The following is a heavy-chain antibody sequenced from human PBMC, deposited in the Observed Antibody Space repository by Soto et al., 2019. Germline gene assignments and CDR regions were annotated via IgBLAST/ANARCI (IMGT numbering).Heavy chain of an antibody. CDR3: TTDSYTTMPGVSFDY. J-gene: IGHJ4*01. CDR2: IKSKALGGTT. V-gene: IGHV3-15*07. CDR1: GCAFSNAW. Sequence: EVQLVDSGGDLVKPGGCLRLSCAGSGCAFSNAWINWVRQAPGKGLEWVGRIKSKALGGTTDFAAPVRGRFAITRDDSGKMAYMQMNSLNTEDTAAYYCTTDSYTTMPGVSFDYWGHGTLVTVSS. D-gene: IGHD2-2*01.